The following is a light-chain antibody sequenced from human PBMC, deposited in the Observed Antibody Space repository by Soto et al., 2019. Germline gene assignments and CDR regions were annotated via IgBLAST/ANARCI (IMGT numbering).Light chain of an antibody. Sequence: DIQMTQSPSTLSASVGDRVTITCRASQSISSWLAWYQQKPGKAPNLLIYKASSLEGGVPSRFSGSGSGTEFTLTISSLQPDDFATYYCQQYNSYPLPFGGGTKVEIK. V-gene: IGKV1-5*03. CDR2: KAS. CDR1: QSISSW. J-gene: IGKJ4*01. CDR3: QQYNSYPLP.